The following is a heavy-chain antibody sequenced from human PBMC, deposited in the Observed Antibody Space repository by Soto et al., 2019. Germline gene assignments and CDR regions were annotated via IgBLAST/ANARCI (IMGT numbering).Heavy chain of an antibody. Sequence: PGGSLRLSCAASGFTFSDHYMDWVRQAPGKGLEWVGRTRNKANSYTTEYAASVKGRFTISRDDSKNSLYLRMNSLKTEDTAVYYCARVGEILARNHGMDVWGQGTTVTVSS. CDR1: GFTFSDHY. CDR2: TRNKANSYTT. D-gene: IGHD3-16*01. CDR3: ARVGEILARNHGMDV. J-gene: IGHJ6*02. V-gene: IGHV3-72*01.